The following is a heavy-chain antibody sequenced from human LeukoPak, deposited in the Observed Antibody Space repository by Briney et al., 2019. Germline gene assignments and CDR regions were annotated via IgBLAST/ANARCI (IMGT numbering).Heavy chain of an antibody. CDR2: ISSSSSYI. V-gene: IGHV3-21*01. J-gene: IGHJ3*02. CDR1: GFTFSSYS. Sequence: GGSLRLSCAASGFTFSSYSMNWVRQAPGKGLEWVSSISSSSSYIYYADSVKGRFTISRDNAKNSLYPQMNSLRAEDTAVYYCARDLVAAAASDAFDIWGQGTMVTVSS. CDR3: ARDLVAAAASDAFDI. D-gene: IGHD6-13*01.